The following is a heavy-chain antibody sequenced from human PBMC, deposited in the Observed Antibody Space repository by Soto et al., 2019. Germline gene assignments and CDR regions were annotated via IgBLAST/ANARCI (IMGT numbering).Heavy chain of an antibody. CDR2: SIPIFGTA. V-gene: IGHV1-69*13. J-gene: IGHJ4*02. CDR1: GCPFSSYA. D-gene: IGHD5-18*01. CDR3: ARGILGSLPYFAY. Sequence: SVKVSCKDSGCPFSSYAISWGRQAPGHGLEWIGGSIPIFGTANYAQKFQGRVTITAAESTSTAYXEVSSLRSDDTAVYHCARGILGSLPYFAYGARGTLVTVAS.